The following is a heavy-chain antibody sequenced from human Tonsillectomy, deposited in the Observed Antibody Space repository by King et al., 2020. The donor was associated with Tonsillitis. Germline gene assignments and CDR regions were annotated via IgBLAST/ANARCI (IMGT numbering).Heavy chain of an antibody. CDR3: ARVGMGDAFDY. D-gene: IGHD2-8*01. CDR1: GYTFSSYW. CDR2: IKDDGSEK. Sequence: DVQLVESGGGLVHPGGSLRLSCAASGYTFSSYWMTWVRQAPGKGLEWVANIKDDGSEKYFLDSVKARFTISRDNAESSVYLQMNSLRVEDTAVYYCARVGMGDAFDYWGQGTLVIVSS. V-gene: IGHV3-7*01. J-gene: IGHJ4*02.